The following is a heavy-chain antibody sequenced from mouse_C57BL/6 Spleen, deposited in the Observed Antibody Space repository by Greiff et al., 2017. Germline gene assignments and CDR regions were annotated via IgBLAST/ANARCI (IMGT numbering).Heavy chain of an antibody. CDR2: IWTGGGT. D-gene: IGHD2-3*01. V-gene: IGHV2-9-1*01. CDR3: ARMDGYHPYAMDY. J-gene: IGHJ4*01. CDR1: GFSLTSYA. Sequence: VMLVESGPGLVAPSQSLSITCTVSGFSLTSYAISWVRQPPGKGLEWLGVIWTGGGTNYNSALKSRLSISKDNSKSQVFLKMNSLQTDDTARYYCARMDGYHPYAMDYWGQGTSVTVSS.